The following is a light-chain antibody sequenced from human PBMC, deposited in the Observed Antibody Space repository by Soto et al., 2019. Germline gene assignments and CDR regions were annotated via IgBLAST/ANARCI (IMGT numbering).Light chain of an antibody. CDR3: QQYGSSLYT. J-gene: IGKJ2*01. CDR2: GAS. V-gene: IGKV3-20*01. CDR1: QSVKSSY. Sequence: EIVLTQSPGTLSFSPGERATLSCRASQSVKSSYLAWYQQKPGQAPRLLIYGASRRATGIPDRFSGSGSGTDFTLTISRLEAEDFAVYYCQQYGSSLYTFGQGTKLEIK.